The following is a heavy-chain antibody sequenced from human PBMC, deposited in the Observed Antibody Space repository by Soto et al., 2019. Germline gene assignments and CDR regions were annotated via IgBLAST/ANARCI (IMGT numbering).Heavy chain of an antibody. D-gene: IGHD3-10*01. Sequence: HPGGSLRLSCAASGLSFSHYAMHWVRQPPGKGLEWVALISYDGENQYFTDSVRGRFTISRDNSKTAVYLEMNDLRLDDTATYYCVSPHSESSNAFDLWGQGTLVTVSS. J-gene: IGHJ5*02. V-gene: IGHV3-30*04. CDR3: VSPHSESSNAFDL. CDR1: GLSFSHYA. CDR2: ISYDGENQ.